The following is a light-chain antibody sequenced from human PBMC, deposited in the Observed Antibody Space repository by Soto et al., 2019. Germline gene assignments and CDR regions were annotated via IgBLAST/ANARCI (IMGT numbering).Light chain of an antibody. Sequence: QSVLTQPPSVSGAPGQRVTISCTGSSSNIGAGYDVHWYQQLPGTAPKLLIYGNSNQPSGVPERFSGSKSGTSASLSITGLPAGEEDDYSCYFYVSIQSGSGVFGTGTKLTVL. CDR2: GNS. CDR3: YFYVSIQSGSGV. CDR1: SSNIGAGYD. V-gene: IGLV1-40*01. J-gene: IGLJ1*01.